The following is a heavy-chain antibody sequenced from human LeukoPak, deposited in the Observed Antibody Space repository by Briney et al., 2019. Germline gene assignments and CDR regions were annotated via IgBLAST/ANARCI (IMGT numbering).Heavy chain of an antibody. D-gene: IGHD2-15*01. Sequence: SGTLSLTCAVYGGSFIGYYWSWIRQPPGKGVEWIGEINHSGSTNYNPSLKSRVTISVDTSKNQFSLKLRSVTAADTAVYYCARGRRDIVVVVAAPARFDPWGQGTLVTVSS. CDR2: INHSGST. CDR3: ARGRRDIVVVVAAPARFDP. V-gene: IGHV4-34*01. J-gene: IGHJ5*02. CDR1: GGSFIGYY.